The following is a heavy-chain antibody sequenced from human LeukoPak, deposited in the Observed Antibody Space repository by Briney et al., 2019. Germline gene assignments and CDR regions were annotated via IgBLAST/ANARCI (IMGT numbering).Heavy chain of an antibody. Sequence: LETLSLTCAVYGGSFSGYYWSWIRQPPGKGLEWIGEINHSGSTNYNPSLKSRVTISVDTSKNQFSLKLSSVTAADTAVYYCASLRLMVWNHNYYYYGMDVWGQGTTVTVSS. V-gene: IGHV4-34*01. D-gene: IGHD1-1*01. J-gene: IGHJ6*02. CDR2: INHSGST. CDR1: GGSFSGYY. CDR3: ASLRLMVWNHNYYYYGMDV.